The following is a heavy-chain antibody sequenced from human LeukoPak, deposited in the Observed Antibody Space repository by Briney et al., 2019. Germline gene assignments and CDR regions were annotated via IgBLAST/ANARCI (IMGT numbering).Heavy chain of an antibody. Sequence: ASVKVSCKASGYTFTNNDIHWVRQATGQGLEWMGWMHPNSDDTGYAQKFQGRVTMTRNTSISTAYMELSSLRPEDTAVYYCARHFGTGDNFDYWGQGTLLIVSS. CDR3: ARHFGTGDNFDY. D-gene: IGHD1-1*01. J-gene: IGHJ4*02. CDR1: GYTFTNND. CDR2: MHPNSDDT. V-gene: IGHV1-8*01.